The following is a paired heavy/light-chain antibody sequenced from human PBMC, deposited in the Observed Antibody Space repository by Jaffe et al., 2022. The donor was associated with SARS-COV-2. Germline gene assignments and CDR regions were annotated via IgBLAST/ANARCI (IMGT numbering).Light chain of an antibody. CDR2: STN. CDR1: SGSVSTNYY. Sequence: QTVVTQEPSFSVSPGGTVTLTCGLSSGSVSTNYYPSWYQQTPGQAPRTLIYSTNSRSSGVPDRFSGSILGNKAALTITGAQADDESDYYCVLYMGSGWVFGGGTKLTVL. J-gene: IGLJ3*02. V-gene: IGLV8-61*01. CDR3: VLYMGSGWV.
Heavy chain of an antibody. CDR1: GYTFTDYY. J-gene: IGHJ4*02. D-gene: IGHD6-6*01. Sequence: QVQLVQSGAEVKKPGASVKVSCKASGYTFTDYYMHWVRQAPGQGLEWMGWINPNSGGTNYVQKFQGSVTMTRDTSISTAYMELRRLRSDDTAVYYCARWIAARRDFDYWGQGTLVTVSS. CDR3: ARWIAARRDFDY. CDR2: INPNSGGT. V-gene: IGHV1-2*02.